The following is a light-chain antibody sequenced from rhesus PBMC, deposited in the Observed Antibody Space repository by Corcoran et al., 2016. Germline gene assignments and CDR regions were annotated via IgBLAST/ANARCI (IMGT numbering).Light chain of an antibody. CDR3: SSYAGRNTYI. J-gene: IGLJ1*01. Sequence: QAALTQPPSVSGSPGQSVTISCTGTSSDIGTYNYVSWYQQHPGTVPKLIIYEVTKRPSGVSDRFSGSKSGSTASLTISGLQAKDEADYHCSSYAGRNTYIFGTGTRLTVL. V-gene: IGLV2-32*02. CDR2: EVT. CDR1: SSDIGTYNY.